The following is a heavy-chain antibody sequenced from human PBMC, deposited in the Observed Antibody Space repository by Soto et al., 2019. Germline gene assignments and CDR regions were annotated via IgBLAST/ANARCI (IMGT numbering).Heavy chain of an antibody. CDR2: IYYSGST. CDR1: GGSIRSGDYY. D-gene: IGHD3-22*01. J-gene: IGHJ3*02. Sequence: PSVTLTLTCTVSGGSIRSGDYYWSWIRQPPGKGLEWIGYIYYSGSTYYNPSLKSRVTISVDTSKNQFSLKLSSVTAADTAVYYCARGFYDSSGSDAFDIWGQGTMVTVSS. CDR3: ARGFYDSSGSDAFDI. V-gene: IGHV4-30-4*01.